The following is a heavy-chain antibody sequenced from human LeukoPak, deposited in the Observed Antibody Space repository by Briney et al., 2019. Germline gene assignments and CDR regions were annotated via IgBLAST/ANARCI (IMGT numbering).Heavy chain of an antibody. CDR1: GFTFSSYS. J-gene: IGHJ4*02. CDR2: ISSSIGYI. D-gene: IGHD5-12*01. Sequence: PGGSLRLSCAASGFTFSSYSMNWVRQAPGKGREWVSSISSSIGYIYYADSVKGRFTISRDNAKNSLYLQMNSLRAEDTAVYYCAREGYNTDYWGQGTLVTVSS. V-gene: IGHV3-21*01. CDR3: AREGYNTDY.